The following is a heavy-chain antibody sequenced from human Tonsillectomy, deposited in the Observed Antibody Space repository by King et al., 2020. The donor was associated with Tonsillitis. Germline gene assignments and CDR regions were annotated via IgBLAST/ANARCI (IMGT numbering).Heavy chain of an antibody. D-gene: IGHD3-3*01. J-gene: IGHJ4*02. CDR2: ISGSGGNT. CDR3: ARVDRYDFWSGYYTDY. V-gene: IGHV3-23*04. Sequence: VQLVESGGGLVQPGWSLRLSCAASGFTFSSYAMSWVRQAPGKGLEWVSAISGSGGNTYYADSVKGRFTISRDNSNNRLYLQMNSLRAEDTAIYYCARVDRYDFWSGYYTDYWGQGTLVTVSS. CDR1: GFTFSSYA.